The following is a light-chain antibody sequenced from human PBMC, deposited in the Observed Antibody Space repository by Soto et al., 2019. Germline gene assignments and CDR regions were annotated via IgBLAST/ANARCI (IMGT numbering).Light chain of an antibody. CDR1: QRVSSY. J-gene: IGKJ2*01. CDR2: GVS. Sequence: IQLTQSPSFLSASVGDRVTITCRASQRVSSYLNWYQQKPGKTPKLLISGVSTLESGVSSRFSGSGPTTDFTLTISSLQPEDFATYYCLQIHTFPRTFGQGTKVEIK. V-gene: IGKV1-9*01. CDR3: LQIHTFPRT.